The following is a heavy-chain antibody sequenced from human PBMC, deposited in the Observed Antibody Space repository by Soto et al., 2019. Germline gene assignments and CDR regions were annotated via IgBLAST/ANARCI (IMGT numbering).Heavy chain of an antibody. V-gene: IGHV3-30-3*01. CDR1: GFTFSSYA. CDR3: ARERGYSYGYDY. CDR2: ISYDGSNK. J-gene: IGHJ4*02. Sequence: GGSLRLSCAASGFTFSSYAMHWVRQAPGKGLEWVAVISYDGSNKYYADSVKGRFTISRDNSKNTLYLQMNSLRAEDTAVYYCARERGYSYGYDYWGQGTLVTVSS. D-gene: IGHD5-18*01.